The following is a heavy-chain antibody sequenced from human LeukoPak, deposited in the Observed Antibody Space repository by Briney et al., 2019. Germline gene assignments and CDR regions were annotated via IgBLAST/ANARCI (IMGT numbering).Heavy chain of an antibody. D-gene: IGHD4-23*01. CDR1: GFTFSSYA. V-gene: IGHV3-30*04. CDR2: ISYDGSNK. CDR3: ARDRYGGNSGYYFDY. Sequence: GRSLRLSCAASGFTFSSYAMHWVRQAPGKGLEWVAVISYDGSNKYYADSVKGRFTISRDNSKNTLYLQMNSLRAADTAVYYCARDRYGGNSGYYFDYWGQGTLVTVSS. J-gene: IGHJ4*02.